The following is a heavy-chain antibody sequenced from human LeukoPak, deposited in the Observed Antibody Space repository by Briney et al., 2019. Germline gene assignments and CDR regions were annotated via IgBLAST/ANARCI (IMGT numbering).Heavy chain of an antibody. J-gene: IGHJ4*02. Sequence: GGFLSLSFAASGSTSNTYAVHWFRKAPGKGLEGVPAISYDGSDKYYADSVKGRFTISRDNSKDTLYLQMSSLRAEDTAVYYCARAQRAYGDYHTFDYWGQGTLVTVSS. V-gene: IGHV3-30-3*01. CDR2: ISYDGSDK. D-gene: IGHD4-17*01. CDR3: ARAQRAYGDYHTFDY. CDR1: GSTSNTYA.